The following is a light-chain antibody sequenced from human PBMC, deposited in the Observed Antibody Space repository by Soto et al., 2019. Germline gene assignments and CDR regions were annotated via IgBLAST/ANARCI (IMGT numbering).Light chain of an antibody. Sequence: DIQMTQSPSSLSASVGDRVNITCRASQTVSSYLNWYQQKPGTVPKLLIYATSNLQSGVPSRFSGRGFGTDFTHTISSLQPEDFATYYCQQSFTTPSFGQGTRLEIK. J-gene: IGKJ5*01. V-gene: IGKV1-39*01. CDR2: ATS. CDR1: QTVSSY. CDR3: QQSFTTPS.